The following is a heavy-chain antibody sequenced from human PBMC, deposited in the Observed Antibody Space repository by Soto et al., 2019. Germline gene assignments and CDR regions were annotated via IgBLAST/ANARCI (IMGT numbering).Heavy chain of an antibody. CDR2: IYYSGST. D-gene: IGHD4-17*01. Sequence: LETLSLTCTVSGGSISSYYWSWIRQPPGKGLEWIGYIYYSGSTNYNPSLKSRVTISVDTSKNQFSLKLSSVTAADTAVYYCARDWRGKMTTVPTTESGDAVDIWVQGTMVT. CDR1: GGSISSYY. CDR3: ARDWRGKMTTVPTTESGDAVDI. V-gene: IGHV4-59*01. J-gene: IGHJ3*02.